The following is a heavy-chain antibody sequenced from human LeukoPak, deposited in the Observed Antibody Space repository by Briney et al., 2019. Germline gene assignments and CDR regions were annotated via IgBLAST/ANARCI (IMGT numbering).Heavy chain of an antibody. CDR1: GGSISSYY. J-gene: IGHJ5*02. V-gene: IGHV4-59*12. CDR3: ARDSGRLTSSYDFWSGYYINWFDP. Sequence: RPSETLSLTCTVSGGSISSYYWSWIRQPPGKGLEWIGYIYYSGSTNYNPSLKSRVTISVDTSKNQFSLKLSSVTAADTAVYYCARDSGRLTSSYDFWSGYYINWFDPWGQGTLVTVSS. CDR2: IYYSGST. D-gene: IGHD3-3*01.